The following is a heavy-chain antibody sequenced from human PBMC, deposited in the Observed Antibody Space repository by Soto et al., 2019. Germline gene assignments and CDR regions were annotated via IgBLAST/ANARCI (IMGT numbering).Heavy chain of an antibody. V-gene: IGHV1-8*01. Sequence: SAQVSWEDCGLSFPRNDMNWVRQATGQGLEWMGWMTPNSGNTGYAQKFQGRVPMTRNTSISTAYMELRSLRSDDTAVYYCARDLTTVTPGGYWSQGTQVTVSS. D-gene: IGHD4-4*01. J-gene: IGHJ4*02. CDR2: MTPNSGNT. CDR3: ARDLTTVTPGGY. CDR1: GLSFPRND.